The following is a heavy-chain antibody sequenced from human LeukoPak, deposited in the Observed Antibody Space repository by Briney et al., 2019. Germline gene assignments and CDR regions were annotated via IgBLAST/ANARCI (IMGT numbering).Heavy chain of an antibody. CDR2: IYYSGST. Sequence: ASQTLSLTCTVSGGSISSGGYYWSWIRQHPGKGLEWIGYIYYSGSTYYNPSLKSRVTISVGTSKNQFSLKLSSVTAADTAVYYCARAPTRITIFGVVRNYYGMDVWGQGTTVTVSS. CDR3: ARAPTRITIFGVVRNYYGMDV. CDR1: GGSISSGGYY. J-gene: IGHJ6*02. D-gene: IGHD3-3*01. V-gene: IGHV4-31*03.